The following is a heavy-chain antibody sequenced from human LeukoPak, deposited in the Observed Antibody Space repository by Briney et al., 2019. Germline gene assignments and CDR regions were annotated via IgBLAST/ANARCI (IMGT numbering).Heavy chain of an antibody. Sequence: GGSLRLSCAASGFTFDDYAMHWVRQAPGKGLEWVSVISWNSGSIGYADSVKGRFTISRDNAKNSLYLQMNSLRAEDTAVYYCARPGYSGYDSRIGDAFDIWGQGTMVTVSS. CDR1: GFTFDDYA. CDR3: ARPGYSGYDSRIGDAFDI. V-gene: IGHV3-9*01. CDR2: ISWNSGSI. J-gene: IGHJ3*02. D-gene: IGHD5-12*01.